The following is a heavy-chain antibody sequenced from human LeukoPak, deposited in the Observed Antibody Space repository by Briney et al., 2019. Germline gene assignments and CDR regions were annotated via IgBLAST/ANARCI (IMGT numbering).Heavy chain of an antibody. CDR2: IRYDGSNK. V-gene: IGHV3-30*02. CDR3: AKAMVRGVSNPSARVNRYYSYYMDV. Sequence: PGGSLRLSCAASGITLSSYGMHWVRQAPGKGLEWVAFIRYDGSNKYYADSVRGRFTISRDNSKNTLYLQMNSLRVEDTAVYYCAKAMVRGVSNPSARVNRYYSYYMDVWGKGTTVTVSS. D-gene: IGHD3-10*01. CDR1: GITLSSYG. J-gene: IGHJ6*03.